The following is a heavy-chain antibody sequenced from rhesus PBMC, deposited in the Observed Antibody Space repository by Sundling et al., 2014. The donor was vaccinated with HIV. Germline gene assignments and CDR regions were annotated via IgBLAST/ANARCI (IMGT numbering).Heavy chain of an antibody. CDR3: TRAMSGYSYSSNYYGLDS. J-gene: IGHJ6*01. CDR2: ISSASSYI. V-gene: IGHV3-136*01. D-gene: IGHD5-12*01. Sequence: EVQLVESGGGLVQPGGSLRLSCAASGFTFSSYGMSWVRQAPGKGLEWVSSISSASSYIYYADSVKGRFTISRDNAKNSLSLQMNSLRAEDTAVYYCTRAMSGYSYSSNYYGLDSWGQGVVVTVSS. CDR1: GFTFSSYG.